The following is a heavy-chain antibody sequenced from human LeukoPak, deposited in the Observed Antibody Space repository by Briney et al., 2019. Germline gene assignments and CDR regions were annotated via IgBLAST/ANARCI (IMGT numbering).Heavy chain of an antibody. V-gene: IGHV1-69*04. CDR3: ARIPDDFWSGYYTGFDY. D-gene: IGHD3-3*01. CDR1: GYTFTSYG. CDR2: IIPILGIA. Sequence: GASAKVSCKASGYTFTSYGISWVRQAPGQGLEWMGRIIPILGIANYAQKFQGRVTITADKSTSTAYMELSSLRSEDTAVYYCARIPDDFWSGYYTGFDYWGQGTLVTVSS. J-gene: IGHJ4*02.